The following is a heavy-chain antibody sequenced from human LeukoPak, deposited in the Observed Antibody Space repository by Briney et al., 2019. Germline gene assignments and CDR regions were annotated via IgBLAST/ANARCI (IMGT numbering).Heavy chain of an antibody. CDR1: GGSISSYY. CDR3: ARVGVLRGAFDI. J-gene: IGHJ3*02. Sequence: SETLSLTCTVSGGSISSYYWSWIRQPPGEGLEWIGYIYYSGSTNYNPSLKSRVTISVDTYKNQFSLKLSSVTAADTAVYYCARVGVLRGAFDIWGQGTMVTVSS. CDR2: IYYSGST. V-gene: IGHV4-59*01. D-gene: IGHD2/OR15-2a*01.